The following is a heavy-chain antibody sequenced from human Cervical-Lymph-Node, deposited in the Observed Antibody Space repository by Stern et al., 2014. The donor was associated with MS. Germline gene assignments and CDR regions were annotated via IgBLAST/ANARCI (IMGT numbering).Heavy chain of an antibody. CDR1: GFSLSADGVG. CDR2: IYWDDDD. J-gene: IGHJ6*02. Sequence: QVTLRESGPSLVRPTQTVTLTCTVSGFSLSADGVGVGWIRQAPGKALEWLALIYWDDDDSYSQSLKNRLTIKKDTSKNQVVLTMTDMDPEDTGTYYCAHSFGSVSGTYSGMDVWGQGTTVTVS. V-gene: IGHV2-5*02. D-gene: IGHD1-7*01. CDR3: AHSFGSVSGTYSGMDV.